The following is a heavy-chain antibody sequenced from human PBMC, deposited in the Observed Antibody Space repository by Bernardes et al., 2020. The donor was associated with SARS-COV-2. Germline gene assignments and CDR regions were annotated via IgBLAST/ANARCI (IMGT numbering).Heavy chain of an antibody. V-gene: IGHV4-34*01. CDR2: INHSGST. CDR3: ARDKLLRYFDWVYYYGMDV. Sequence: SETLSLTCAVYGGSFSGYYWSWIRQPPGKGLEWIGEINHSGSTNYNPSLKSRVTISVDTSKNQFSLKLSSVTAADTAVYYCARDKLLRYFDWVYYYGMDVWGQGTTVTVSS. CDR1: GGSFSGYY. J-gene: IGHJ6*02. D-gene: IGHD3-9*01.